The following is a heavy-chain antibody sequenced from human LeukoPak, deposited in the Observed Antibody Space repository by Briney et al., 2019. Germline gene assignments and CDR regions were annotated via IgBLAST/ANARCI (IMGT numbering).Heavy chain of an antibody. Sequence: PGGSLRLSCAASSFTVSGNYMSWVRQAPGKGLEWVSLLYSGGSTYYADSVKGRFSISRDNSKNTLYLQMNSLRAEDTAVYYCASRDKGYYYGMDVWGQGTTVTVSS. CDR1: SFTVSGNY. V-gene: IGHV3-66*01. J-gene: IGHJ6*02. D-gene: IGHD5-24*01. CDR3: ASRDKGYYYGMDV. CDR2: LYSGGST.